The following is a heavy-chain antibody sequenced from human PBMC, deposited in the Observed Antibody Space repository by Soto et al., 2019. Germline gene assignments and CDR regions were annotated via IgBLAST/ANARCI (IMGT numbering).Heavy chain of an antibody. V-gene: IGHV4-61*01. CDR1: GGSVSGTSHY. J-gene: IGHJ1*01. CDR2: IDYSGST. CDR3: ARGGTSSRRAVAGYFQY. Sequence: SETLSLTCSVSGGSVSGTSHYWNWIRQTPGKGLEWIGYIDYSGSTNYSPSLKSRATISVDTSKTQFYLKLSSVTAADTAVYYCARGGTSSRRAVAGYFQYWGKGIQVRVYS. D-gene: IGHD1-1*01.